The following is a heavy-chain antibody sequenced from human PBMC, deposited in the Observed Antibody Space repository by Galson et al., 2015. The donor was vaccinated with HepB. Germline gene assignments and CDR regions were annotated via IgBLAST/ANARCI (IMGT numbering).Heavy chain of an antibody. CDR3: ARHSPKYDDYNYYYGMDV. CDR1: GYSFTSYW. J-gene: IGHJ6*02. V-gene: IGHV5-10-1*01. Sequence: QSGAEVKKPGESLRISCKGYGYSFTSYWISWVRQMPGEGLEWMGNIDPSDSYTNYSPSFQGHVTISADKSISTAYLQWSSLKASDTAMYYCARHSPKYDDYNYYYGMDVWGRGTTVTASS. D-gene: IGHD3-3*01. CDR2: IDPSDSYT.